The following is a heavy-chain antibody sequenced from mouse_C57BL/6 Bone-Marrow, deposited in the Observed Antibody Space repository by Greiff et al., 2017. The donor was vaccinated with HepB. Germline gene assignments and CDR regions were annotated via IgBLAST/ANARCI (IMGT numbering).Heavy chain of an antibody. CDR3: AKEGYYGSSPYWYFDV. CDR1: GFSLTSYG. V-gene: IGHV2-5*01. J-gene: IGHJ1*03. Sequence: VQLQQSGPGLVQPSQSLSITCTVSGFSLTSYGVHWVRQSPGKGLEWLGVIWRGGSTDYNAAFMSRLSITKDNSKSQVFFKMNSLQADDTAIYYWAKEGYYGSSPYWYFDVWGTGPPVTVSS. CDR2: IWRGGST. D-gene: IGHD1-1*01.